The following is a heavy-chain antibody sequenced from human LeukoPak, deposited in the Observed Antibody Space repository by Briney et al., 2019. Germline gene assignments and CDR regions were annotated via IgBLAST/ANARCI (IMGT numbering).Heavy chain of an antibody. Sequence: SETLSLTCIVSGYSISSSYFWGWVRQPPGKGLEWIGSIYYSGSTYYNPSLKSRVTISVDTSKNQVSLKVSSVSAADTAVYYCARGVRDVASPLYYMDVWGKGTTVTVSS. CDR3: ARGVRDVASPLYYMDV. J-gene: IGHJ6*03. V-gene: IGHV4-38-2*02. D-gene: IGHD3-10*01. CDR1: GYSISSSYF. CDR2: IYYSGST.